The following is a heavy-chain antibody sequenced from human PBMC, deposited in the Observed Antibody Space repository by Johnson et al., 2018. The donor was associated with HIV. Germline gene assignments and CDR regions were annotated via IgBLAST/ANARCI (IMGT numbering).Heavy chain of an antibody. CDR1: GFTFSDYY. Sequence: QLVESGGGLVQPGGSLRLSCAASGFTFSDYYMSWIRQAPGKGLEWVSYISSSGSTIYYADSVKGRVTISRDNAKNSLYLQMNSLRAEDTAVYYCARAAYCGGDCYSGSRLDAFDIWGQGTMVTVSS. J-gene: IGHJ3*02. CDR3: ARAAYCGGDCYSGSRLDAFDI. V-gene: IGHV3-11*04. D-gene: IGHD2-21*02. CDR2: ISSSGSTI.